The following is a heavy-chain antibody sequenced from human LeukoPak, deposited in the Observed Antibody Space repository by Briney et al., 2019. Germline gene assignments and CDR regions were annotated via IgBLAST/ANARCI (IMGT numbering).Heavy chain of an antibody. V-gene: IGHV4-38-2*02. Sequence: PSETLSLTYTVSGYSIRSGYHWGWIRQPPGKGLEYIGCIYRSGSTYYNPSLKSRVTISVDTSKNQFSLKLGSVTAADTAVYYCVRDGYSSSWYWFDPWGQGTLVTVSS. CDR2: IYRSGST. CDR1: GYSIRSGYH. CDR3: VRDGYSSSWYWFDP. J-gene: IGHJ5*02. D-gene: IGHD6-13*01.